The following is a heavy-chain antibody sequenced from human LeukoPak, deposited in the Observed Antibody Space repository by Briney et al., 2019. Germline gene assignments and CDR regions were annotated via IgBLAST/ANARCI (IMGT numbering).Heavy chain of an antibody. CDR1: GFTFSSYA. Sequence: PGRSLRLSCAAPGFTFSSYAMHWVRQAPGKGLEWVAVISYDGSNKYYADSVKGRFTISRDNSKNTLYLQMNSLRSEDTAVYYCARDGGSYYAEYYFDYWGQGTLVTVSS. CDR2: ISYDGSNK. CDR3: ARDGGSYYAEYYFDY. D-gene: IGHD1-26*01. V-gene: IGHV3-30-3*01. J-gene: IGHJ4*02.